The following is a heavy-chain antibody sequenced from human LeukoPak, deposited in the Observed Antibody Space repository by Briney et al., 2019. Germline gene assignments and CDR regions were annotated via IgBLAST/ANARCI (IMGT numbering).Heavy chain of an antibody. CDR1: GFTFSSYW. J-gene: IGHJ4*02. Sequence: GRSLRLSCAAAGFTFSSYWTHSVRQAPGDGRVWVSNIKTDGSTTNYADSVKGRFTISRDNAKNTLYLQMNGLRAEDTAVYYCATDTFGPNDCWGQGTLVTVSS. CDR3: ATDTFGPNDC. V-gene: IGHV3-74*01. CDR2: IKTDGSTT. D-gene: IGHD3-16*01.